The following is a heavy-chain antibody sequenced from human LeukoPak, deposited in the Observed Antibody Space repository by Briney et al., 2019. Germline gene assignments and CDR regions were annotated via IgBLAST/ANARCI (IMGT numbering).Heavy chain of an antibody. CDR3: ATGGSLIVGETGFDY. Sequence: GASVKVSCKVSGYTLTELSMHWVRQAPGEGLEWMGRFDPEDAETIYAQKFQGRVTMTEDTSTDTAYMELSSLRSDDTAVYYCATGGSLIVGETGFDYWGQGTLVTVSS. J-gene: IGHJ4*02. V-gene: IGHV1-24*01. D-gene: IGHD1-26*01. CDR1: GYTLTELS. CDR2: FDPEDAET.